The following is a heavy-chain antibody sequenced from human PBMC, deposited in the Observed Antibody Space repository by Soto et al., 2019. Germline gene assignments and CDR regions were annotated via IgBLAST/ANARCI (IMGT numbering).Heavy chain of an antibody. D-gene: IGHD2-15*01. CDR2: IYYSGST. CDR3: ARLCWVVAATFGWFDP. V-gene: IGHV4-30-4*01. J-gene: IGHJ5*02. CDR1: GGSISSGDYY. Sequence: SETLSLTCTVSGGSISSGDYYWSWIRQPPGKGLEWIGYIYYSGSTYYNPSLKSRVTISVDTSKNQFSLKLSSVTAADTAVYYCARLCWVVAATFGWFDPWGQGTLVTSPQ.